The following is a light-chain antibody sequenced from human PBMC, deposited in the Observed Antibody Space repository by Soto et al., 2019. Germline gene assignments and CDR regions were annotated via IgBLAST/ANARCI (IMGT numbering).Light chain of an antibody. V-gene: IGKV3-15*01. CDR1: QRVSSN. Sequence: EIVMTQSPATLSVSPGERATLSSRASQRVSSNLAWYQQKPGQAPSLLIYGASTRATGIPARFSGSGSGTEFTLTISSLQSEDFAVYYCQQYNNWPPWTFGQGTKVEIK. CDR3: QQYNNWPPWT. J-gene: IGKJ1*01. CDR2: GAS.